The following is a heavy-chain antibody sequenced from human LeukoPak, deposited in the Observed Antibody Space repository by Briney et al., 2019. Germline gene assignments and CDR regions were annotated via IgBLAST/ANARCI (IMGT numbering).Heavy chain of an antibody. D-gene: IGHD2-15*01. CDR3: ARGLVGGALDV. V-gene: IGHV3-30-3*01. CDR2: ISYDGNNK. Sequence: GGSLRLSCAASGFTFSSYAMHWVRQAPGKGLEWVAFISYDGNNKLYADSVEGRFTISRDNSKNTLYLQMNSLRAEDTSVYYCARGLVGGALDVWGQGTTVTVSS. J-gene: IGHJ6*02. CDR1: GFTFSSYA.